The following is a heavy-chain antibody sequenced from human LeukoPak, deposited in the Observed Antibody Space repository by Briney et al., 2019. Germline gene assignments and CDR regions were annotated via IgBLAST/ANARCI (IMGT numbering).Heavy chain of an antibody. V-gene: IGHV1-18*01. D-gene: IGHD3-22*01. CDR3: AGASYYDSSGYDFDY. CDR2: ISAYNGNT. J-gene: IGHJ4*02. CDR1: GYTFTSYG. Sequence: EASVKVSCKASGYTFTSYGISWVRQAPGQGLEWMGWISAYNGNTNYAQKLQGRVTMTTDTSTSTAYMELRSLRSDDTAVYYCAGASYYDSSGYDFDYWGQGTLVTVSS.